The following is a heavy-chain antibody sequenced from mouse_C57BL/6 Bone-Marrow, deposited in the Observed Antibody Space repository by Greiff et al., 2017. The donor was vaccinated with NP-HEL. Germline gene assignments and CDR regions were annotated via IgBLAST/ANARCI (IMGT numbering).Heavy chain of an antibody. CDR3: ARDRGNYSNSFAY. D-gene: IGHD2-5*01. Sequence: EVQRVESGGGLVKPGGSLKLSCAASGFTFSSYAMSWVRQTPEKRLEWVATISDGGSYTYYPDNVKGRFTISRDNAKNNLYLQMSHLKPEDTAMYYCARDRGNYSNSFAYWGQGTLVTVSA. CDR2: ISDGGSYT. J-gene: IGHJ3*01. V-gene: IGHV5-4*01. CDR1: GFTFSSYA.